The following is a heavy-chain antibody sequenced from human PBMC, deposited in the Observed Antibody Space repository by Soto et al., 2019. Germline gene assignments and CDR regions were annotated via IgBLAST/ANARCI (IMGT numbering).Heavy chain of an antibody. CDR3: ARAPSVGGYDYDFDY. D-gene: IGHD5-12*01. V-gene: IGHV4-34*01. CDR2: INHSGST. CDR1: GGSFSGYY. Sequence: SETLSLTCAVYGGSFSGYYWSWIRQPPGKGLEWIGEINHSGSTNYNPSLKSRVTISVDTSKNQFSLKLSSVTAADTAFYYCARAPSVGGYDYDFDYWGQGTLVTVSS. J-gene: IGHJ4*02.